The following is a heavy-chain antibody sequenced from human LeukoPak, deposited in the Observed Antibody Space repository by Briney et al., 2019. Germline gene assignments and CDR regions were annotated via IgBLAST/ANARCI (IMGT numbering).Heavy chain of an antibody. CDR1: GYSFTGHY. CDR3: ARNLWFGESSDAFDM. V-gene: IGHV1-2*02. CDR2: INPKSGGT. D-gene: IGHD3-10*01. Sequence: ASVKVSCKASGYSFTGHYMHWVRQAPGQGLEWMGWINPKSGGTNYAQKFQGRVTMTRDTSISTAYMDMSSLRSDDTAVYYCARNLWFGESSDAFDMWGQGTMVTVSS. J-gene: IGHJ3*02.